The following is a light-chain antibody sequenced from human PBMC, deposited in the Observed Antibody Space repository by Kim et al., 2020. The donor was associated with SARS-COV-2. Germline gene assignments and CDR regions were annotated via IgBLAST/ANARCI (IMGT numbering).Light chain of an antibody. CDR3: QVWDSYSDHPYV. Sequence: PGKTARITCGGKNIGSKSVHWYKQKPGQAPVLVIYHDSDRPSGIPERFSGSNSGNTATLTISRVEAGDEADYYCQVWDSYSDHPYVFGTGTKVTVL. CDR2: HDS. V-gene: IGLV3-21*04. J-gene: IGLJ1*01. CDR1: NIGSKS.